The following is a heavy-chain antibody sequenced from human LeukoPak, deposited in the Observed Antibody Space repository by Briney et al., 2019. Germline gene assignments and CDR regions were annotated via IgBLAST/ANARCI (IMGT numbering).Heavy chain of an antibody. CDR1: GFTFSSYA. CDR3: ARGLSTMVRGVNKNDY. V-gene: IGHV3-23*01. CDR2: ISGSGGRT. Sequence: GGSLRLSCAASGFTFSSYAMSWVRQAPGKGLEWVSAISGSGGRTYYADSVKGRFTISRDNAKSSLYLQMNSLRAEDTAVYYCARGLSTMVRGVNKNDYWGQGTLVTVSS. D-gene: IGHD3-10*01. J-gene: IGHJ4*02.